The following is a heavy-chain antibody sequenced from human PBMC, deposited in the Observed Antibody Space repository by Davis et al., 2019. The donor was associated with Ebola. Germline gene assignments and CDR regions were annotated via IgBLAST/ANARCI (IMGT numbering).Heavy chain of an antibody. V-gene: IGHV4-39*02. D-gene: IGHD4-17*01. CDR1: GGSIASGSYY. CDR3: ARGNYGDYIVLYYYNMDV. Sequence: MPSETLSLTCTVSGGSIASGSYYWGWIRQPPGKGLEWMGAIYDGGSTYYSSSLKSRLTISVDTSKNQFSLKLSSVTAADTAVYYCARGNYGDYIVLYYYNMDVWGQGTTVTVSS. J-gene: IGHJ6*02. CDR2: IYDGGST.